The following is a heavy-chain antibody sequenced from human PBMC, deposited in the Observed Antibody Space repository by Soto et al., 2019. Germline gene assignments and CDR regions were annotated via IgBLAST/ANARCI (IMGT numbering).Heavy chain of an antibody. CDR1: GGSISSYY. D-gene: IGHD1-26*01. V-gene: IGHV4-59*01. Sequence: SETLSLTCTVSGGSISSYYWIWIRQPPGKGLEWIGYIYYSGSTNYNPSLKSRVTISVDTSKNQFSLKLSSVTAADTAVYYCARVVPYSGSYWTFDPWGQGTLVTVSS. CDR2: IYYSGST. J-gene: IGHJ5*02. CDR3: ARVVPYSGSYWTFDP.